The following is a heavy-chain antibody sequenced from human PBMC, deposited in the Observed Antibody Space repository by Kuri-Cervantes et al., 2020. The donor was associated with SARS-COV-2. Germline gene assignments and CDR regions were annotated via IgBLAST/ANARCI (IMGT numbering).Heavy chain of an antibody. D-gene: IGHD3-16*01. CDR2: IYYSGST. J-gene: IGHJ3*02. CDR3: ARPQRGSGAYAFDI. CDR1: GGSISSSSYY. V-gene: IGHV4-39*07. Sequence: SETLSLTCTVSGGSISSSSYYWGWIRQPPGKGLEWIGSIYYSGSTYYNPSLKSRVTISVDTSKNQFSLKLSSVTAADTAVYYCARPQRGSGAYAFDIWGQGTMVTVSS.